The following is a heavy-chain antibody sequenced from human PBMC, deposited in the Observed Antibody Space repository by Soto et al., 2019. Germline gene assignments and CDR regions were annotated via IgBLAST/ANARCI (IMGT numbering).Heavy chain of an antibody. Sequence: QVQLVQSGPEVRKPGASVKVSCEASGYTFTTSGISWVRQVPGQGLEWMGWISTYNGDTNSAQNFQGRVLMTADTSTGTAYMKLMSLKSDDTAVYYCARQGSWPYYYYGLDVWGQGTIVTVSS. D-gene: IGHD1-26*01. CDR3: ARQGSWPYYYYGLDV. CDR2: ISTYNGDT. V-gene: IGHV1-18*01. J-gene: IGHJ6*02. CDR1: GYTFTTSG.